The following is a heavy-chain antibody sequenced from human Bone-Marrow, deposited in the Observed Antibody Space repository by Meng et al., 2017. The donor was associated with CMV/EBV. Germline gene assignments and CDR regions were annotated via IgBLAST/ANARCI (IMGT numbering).Heavy chain of an antibody. CDR3: ARGRNLGITIFGVVSSYYFDY. CDR2: SIPIFGTA. V-gene: IGHV1-69*05. J-gene: IGHJ4*02. D-gene: IGHD3-3*01. CDR1: YA. Sequence: YAISWVRQAPGQGLGWMGGSIPIFGTANYAQKFQGRVTITTDESTSTAYMELSSLRSEDTAVYYCARGRNLGITIFGVVSSYYFDYWGQGTLVTVSS.